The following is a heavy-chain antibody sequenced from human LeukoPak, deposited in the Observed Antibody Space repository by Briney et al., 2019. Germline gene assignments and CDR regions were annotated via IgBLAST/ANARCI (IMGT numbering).Heavy chain of an antibody. V-gene: IGHV3-69-1*02. CDR1: GFTFSDYY. Sequence: GGSLRLSCAASGFTFSDYYMNWVRQAPGKGLEWVSSISSSSTIYYADSVKGRFTVSRDNAKNSLYLQMNSLRAEDTAVYYCARVQSDFGDYAGFDYWGQGTLVTVSS. CDR2: ISSSSTI. J-gene: IGHJ4*02. CDR3: ARVQSDFGDYAGFDY. D-gene: IGHD4-17*01.